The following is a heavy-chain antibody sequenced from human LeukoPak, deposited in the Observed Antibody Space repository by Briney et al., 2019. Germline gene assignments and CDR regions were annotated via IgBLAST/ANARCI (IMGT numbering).Heavy chain of an antibody. Sequence: GGSLRLSCAASGFTFSSYWMSWVRQAPGKGLEWIGLFKSKTTGGTTDYAAPVKGRFTMSRDDSKNTLYLQMNSLKTEDTAMYYCTTEYSGSFSNWGQGILVTVSS. J-gene: IGHJ4*02. D-gene: IGHD1-26*01. CDR1: GFTFSSYW. CDR2: FKSKTTGGTT. V-gene: IGHV3-15*01. CDR3: TTEYSGSFSN.